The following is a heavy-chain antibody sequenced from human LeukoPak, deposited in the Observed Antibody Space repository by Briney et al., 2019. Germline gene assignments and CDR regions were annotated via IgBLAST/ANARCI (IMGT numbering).Heavy chain of an antibody. D-gene: IGHD2-2*01. J-gene: IGHJ4*02. Sequence: GGSLRLFCAASGFTFSSYAMLGVRQAPGRGLAGVAVISYDGSNKYYADSVKGRFTISRDNSKNTLYLQMNSLRAEDTAVYYCARGYCSSTSCSSFDYWGQGTLVTVSS. CDR2: ISYDGSNK. CDR3: ARGYCSSTSCSSFDY. CDR1: GFTFSSYA. V-gene: IGHV3-30*04.